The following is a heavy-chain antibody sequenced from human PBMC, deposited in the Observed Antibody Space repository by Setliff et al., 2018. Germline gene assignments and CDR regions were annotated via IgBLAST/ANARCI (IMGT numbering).Heavy chain of an antibody. CDR2: ISYDETKI. D-gene: IGHD1-20*01. V-gene: IGHV3-30*04. CDR1: GFIFNSFA. CDR3: AREFIAGPHFDL. Sequence: GGSLRLSCEASGFIFNSFAMHWVRQTPGKGLEWVALISYDETKINYADSVKGRFTISRDGSKNTLYLQMNSLRADDTALYYCAREFIAGPHFDLWGQGTLVTVSS. J-gene: IGHJ4*02.